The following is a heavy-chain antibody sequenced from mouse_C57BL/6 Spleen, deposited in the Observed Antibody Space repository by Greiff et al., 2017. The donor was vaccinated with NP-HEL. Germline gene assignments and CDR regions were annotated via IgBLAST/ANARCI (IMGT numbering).Heavy chain of an antibody. J-gene: IGHJ2*01. CDR2: IYPRSGNT. Sequence: VQLQQSGAELARPGASVKLSCKASGYTFTSYGISWVKQRTGQGLEWIGEIYPRSGNTYYNEKFKGKATLTADKSSSTAYMELRSLTSEDSAVYFCARRGYDYDVGDYWGQGTTLTVSS. CDR1: GYTFTSYG. V-gene: IGHV1-81*01. D-gene: IGHD2-4*01. CDR3: ARRGYDYDVGDY.